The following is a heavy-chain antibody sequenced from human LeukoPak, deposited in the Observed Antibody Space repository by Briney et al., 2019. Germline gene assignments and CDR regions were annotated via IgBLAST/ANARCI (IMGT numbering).Heavy chain of an antibody. CDR3: AKKSFRSGYSYGTSFDY. CDR2: IYHSGRT. D-gene: IGHD5-18*01. V-gene: IGHV4-38-2*02. CDR1: GYSISSGYY. J-gene: IGHJ4*02. Sequence: SETLSLTCTVSGYSISSGYYWGWIRQPPGKGLEWIGSIYHSGRTYYNPSLKSRVTISVDTSKNQFSLKVSSATAADTAVYYCAKKSFRSGYSYGTSFDYWGQGTLVTVSS.